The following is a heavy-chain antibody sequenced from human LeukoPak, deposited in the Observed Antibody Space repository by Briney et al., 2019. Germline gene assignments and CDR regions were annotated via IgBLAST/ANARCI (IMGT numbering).Heavy chain of an antibody. CDR1: GFTFSSYW. CDR2: IRQDGSEK. Sequence: GGSLRLSCAASGFTFSSYWMNWVRQAPGKGLEWVANIRQDGSEKYYVDSVKGRFTISRDNAKNSLYLQMNSLRAEDTAVYYRARGGLVRGLIVYWGQGTLVTVSS. D-gene: IGHD3-10*01. CDR3: ARGGLVRGLIVY. V-gene: IGHV3-7*01. J-gene: IGHJ4*02.